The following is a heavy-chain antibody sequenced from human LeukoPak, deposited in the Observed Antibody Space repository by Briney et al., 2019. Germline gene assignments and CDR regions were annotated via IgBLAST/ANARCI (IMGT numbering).Heavy chain of an antibody. CDR3: GETSGYYPSRLLHGS. Sequence: HPGGSLRLSCAASGFTFSIYAMNWVRQAPGKGLEWVSTISGSGGSTFYADSVKGRFTIPRDNSKNTLFLQMNSLRAEDTAIYYCGETSGYYPSRLLHGSWGQGTLVTVSS. J-gene: IGHJ4*02. V-gene: IGHV3-23*01. D-gene: IGHD3-22*01. CDR2: ISGSGGST. CDR1: GFTFSIYA.